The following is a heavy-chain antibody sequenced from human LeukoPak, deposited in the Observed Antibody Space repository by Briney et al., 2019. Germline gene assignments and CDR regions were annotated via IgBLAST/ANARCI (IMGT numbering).Heavy chain of an antibody. CDR1: GFTVSSNY. CDR2: IYSGDRT. V-gene: IGHV3-53*01. Sequence: GGSLRLSCAASGFTVSSNYMSWVRQAPGKGLEWVSLIYSGDRTYYADSVKGRFTISRDNAKNSLYLQMNSLRAEDTAVYYCARVGYGGNSYFDYWGQGTLVTVSS. J-gene: IGHJ4*02. D-gene: IGHD4-23*01. CDR3: ARVGYGGNSYFDY.